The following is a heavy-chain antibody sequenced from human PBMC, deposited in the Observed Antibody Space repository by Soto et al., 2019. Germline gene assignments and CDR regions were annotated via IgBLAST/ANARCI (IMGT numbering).Heavy chain of an antibody. CDR2: INPNNGAT. Sequence: QVQLVQSGAEVKKPGASVKVSCKAPRYIFTAYFMHWVRQAPGQGLEWMGWINPNNGATHYGLSFHGRVQMTRDTSISTAYMELSSLRSDDTAVYYCASHDTGARFDPWGQGNLVIVSS. J-gene: IGHJ5*02. V-gene: IGHV1-2*02. D-gene: IGHD1-1*01. CDR1: RYIFTAYF. CDR3: ASHDTGARFDP.